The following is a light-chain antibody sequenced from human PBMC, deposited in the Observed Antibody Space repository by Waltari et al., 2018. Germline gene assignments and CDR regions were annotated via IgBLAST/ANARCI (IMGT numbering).Light chain of an antibody. CDR3: CSYAGSSTWV. CDR2: EVN. CDR1: SNDVGTYKF. V-gene: IGLV2-23*02. J-gene: IGLJ3*02. Sequence: QSALTQPVSVSGSPGQSITISCTGTSNDVGTYKFVSWYQQHPGQAPNVIIFEVNERPSGVSNRFSGSKSGNTASLRISGLQPEDEADYFCCSYAGSSTWVFGGGTKLTVL.